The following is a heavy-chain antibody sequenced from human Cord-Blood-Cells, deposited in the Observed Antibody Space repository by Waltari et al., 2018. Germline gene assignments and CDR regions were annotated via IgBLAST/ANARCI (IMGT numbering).Heavy chain of an antibody. CDR3: ARDRDSSSWFDY. CDR2: SSSSSSYI. J-gene: IGHJ4*02. Sequence: EVQLVESGGGLVKPGGSLRLSCAASGFTFSSYNMNWVRQAPGKGLEWVSSSSSSSSYIYYADSVKGRFTISRDNAKNSLYLQMNSLRAEDTAVYYCARDRDSSSWFDYWGQGTLVTVSS. CDR1: GFTFSSYN. D-gene: IGHD6-13*01. V-gene: IGHV3-21*01.